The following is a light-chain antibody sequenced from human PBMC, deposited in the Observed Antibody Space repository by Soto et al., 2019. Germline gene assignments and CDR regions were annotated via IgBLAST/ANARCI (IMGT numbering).Light chain of an antibody. CDR3: QQSYTIPWT. CDR1: QSITNY. Sequence: DIQMTQSPSSLSASVGDRVTITCRASQSITNYLNWYQQKPGKAPKVLISAAFSLQGGVPSRFSGSGSGTDFTLTISSLQPEDFATYYCQQSYTIPWTFGQGTKVEIK. J-gene: IGKJ1*01. V-gene: IGKV1-39*01. CDR2: AAF.